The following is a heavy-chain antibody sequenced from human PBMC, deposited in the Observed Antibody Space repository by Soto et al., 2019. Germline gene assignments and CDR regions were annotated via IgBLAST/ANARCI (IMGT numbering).Heavy chain of an antibody. Sequence: QVQLVESGGGVVQPGRSLRLSCAASGFTFSSYGMHWVRQAPGKGLEWVAVISYDGSNKYYADSVKGRFTISRDNSKNTLYLQMNSLRAEDTAVYYCAKGVYGSGSAGFVYWGQGTLVTVSS. CDR3: AKGVYGSGSAGFVY. D-gene: IGHD3-10*01. V-gene: IGHV3-30*18. CDR1: GFTFSSYG. J-gene: IGHJ4*02. CDR2: ISYDGSNK.